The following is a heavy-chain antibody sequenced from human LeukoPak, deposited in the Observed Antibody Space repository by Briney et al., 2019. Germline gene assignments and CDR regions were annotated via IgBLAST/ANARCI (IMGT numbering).Heavy chain of an antibody. D-gene: IGHD2-8*02. CDR1: GGSINSYY. CDR2: IYYSGST. CDR3: AATPGSALVSFDY. J-gene: IGHJ4*02. Sequence: SETLSLTCTVSGGSINSYYWSWIRQPPGKGLEWIGYIYYSGSTNYNPSLKSRVTISVDTSKNQFSLKLSSVTAADTAAYYCAATPGSALVSFDYWGQGTLVTVSS. V-gene: IGHV4-59*08.